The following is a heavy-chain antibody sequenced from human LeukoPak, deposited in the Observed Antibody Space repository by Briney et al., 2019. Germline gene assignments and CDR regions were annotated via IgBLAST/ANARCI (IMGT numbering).Heavy chain of an antibody. V-gene: IGHV4-34*01. D-gene: IGHD5-12*01. J-gene: IGHJ3*02. CDR2: INHSGST. CDR1: GGSISSYY. Sequence: SETLSLTCTVSGGSISSYYWSWIRQPPGKGLEWIGEINHSGSTNYNPSLKSRVTISVDTSKNQFSLKLSSVTAADTAVYYCARWRGWLRFGAFDIWGQGTMVTVSS. CDR3: ARWRGWLRFGAFDI.